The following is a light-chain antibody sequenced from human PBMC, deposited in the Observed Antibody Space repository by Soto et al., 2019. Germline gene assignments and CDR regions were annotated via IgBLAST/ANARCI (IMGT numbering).Light chain of an antibody. CDR1: QSVGTY. V-gene: IGKV3-11*01. J-gene: IGKJ4*01. CDR2: DAS. CDR3: QQRSNWPPA. Sequence: EIVLTQSPATLSLSPGERATLSSRASQSVGTYLAWYQQKPGQAPRLLIYDASNRATGIPVRFSGSGSGTDFTLTIASLEPEDFAVYYCQQRSNWPPAFGGGTKVEIK.